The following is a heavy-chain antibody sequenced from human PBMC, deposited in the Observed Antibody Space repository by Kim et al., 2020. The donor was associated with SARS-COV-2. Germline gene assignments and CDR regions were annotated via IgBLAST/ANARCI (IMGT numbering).Heavy chain of an antibody. J-gene: IGHJ6*02. CDR3: ARDLLVGATSYGMDV. Sequence: GGSLRLSCAASGFTFSSYGMHWVRQAPGKALEWVAVIWHDGSNKYYADSVKGRFTISRNNSKNTLDLQMKSLRAEDTAVYYCARDLLVGATSYGMDVWGQETTVAVSS. CDR2: IWHDGSNK. D-gene: IGHD1-26*01. V-gene: IGHV3-33*01. CDR1: GFTFSSYG.